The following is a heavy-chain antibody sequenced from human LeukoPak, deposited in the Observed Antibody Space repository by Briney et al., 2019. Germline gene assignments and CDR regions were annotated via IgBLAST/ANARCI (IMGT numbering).Heavy chain of an antibody. V-gene: IGHV1-18*01. D-gene: IGHD3-10*01. CDR2: IGPNNGDT. CDR3: ARGGDYYGSGSYYNAHYFDY. Sequence: ASVKVSCKASGYIFSRYGVGWVRQAPGQGLEWMGWIGPNNGDTKYAKNFQGRVTMTTDTSTNTAYMELRSLRYDDTAVYYCARGGDYYGSGSYYNAHYFDYWGQGTLVTVSS. CDR1: GYIFSRYG. J-gene: IGHJ4*02.